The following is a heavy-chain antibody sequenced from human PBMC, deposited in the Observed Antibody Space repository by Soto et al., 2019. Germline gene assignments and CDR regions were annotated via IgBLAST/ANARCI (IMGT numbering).Heavy chain of an antibody. Sequence: GGSLRLSCAASGFTLSTYWMHWVRQVPGKGLVWVSRISSGGTYTSYADSVKGRFTISRGSARNTLFLQMNYLTGEDTAVYYCARTFVDGMAGFGPWGQGTLVTVSS. D-gene: IGHD2-15*01. CDR1: GFTLSTYW. V-gene: IGHV3-74*01. CDR2: ISSGGTYT. J-gene: IGHJ5*02. CDR3: ARTFVDGMAGFGP.